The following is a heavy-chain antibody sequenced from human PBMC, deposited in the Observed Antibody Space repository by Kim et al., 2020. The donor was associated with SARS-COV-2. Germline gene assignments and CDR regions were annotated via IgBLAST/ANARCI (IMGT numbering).Heavy chain of an antibody. Sequence: SVKVSCKASGGTFSSYAISWVRQAPGQGLEWMGGIIPIFGTANYAQKFQGRVTITADESTSTAYMELSSLRSEDTAVYYCAREDDSSGRSGNWFDPWGQGTLVTVSS. V-gene: IGHV1-69*13. CDR2: IIPIFGTA. CDR3: AREDDSSGRSGNWFDP. D-gene: IGHD3-22*01. CDR1: GGTFSSYA. J-gene: IGHJ5*02.